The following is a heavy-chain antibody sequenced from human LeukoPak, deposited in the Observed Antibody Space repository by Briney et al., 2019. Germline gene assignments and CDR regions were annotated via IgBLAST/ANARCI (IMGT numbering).Heavy chain of an antibody. CDR3: ARGHYDYVGGSYPAAPFDY. D-gene: IGHD3-16*02. V-gene: IGHV3-21*01. Sequence: PGGSLRLSCAASGFTFSSYSMNWVRQAPGKGLEWVSSISSSSSYIYYADSVKGRFTISRDNAKNSLYLQMNSLRAEDTAVYYCARGHYDYVGGSYPAAPFDYWGQGTLVTVSS. CDR1: GFTFSSYS. CDR2: ISSSSSYI. J-gene: IGHJ4*02.